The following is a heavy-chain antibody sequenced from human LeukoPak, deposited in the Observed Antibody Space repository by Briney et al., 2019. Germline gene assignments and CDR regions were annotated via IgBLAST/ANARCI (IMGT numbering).Heavy chain of an antibody. V-gene: IGHV1-18*01. D-gene: IGHD5-18*01. CDR3: ARVGYSYDYAPGGFDY. Sequence: ASVKVSCKASGYTFTSYGISWVRQAPGQGLEWMGWINVYNGNTHYAQKVQGRVTMTTDTSTSTAYMELRSLRSDDTAVYYCARVGYSYDYAPGGFDYWGQGTLVTVSS. CDR2: INVYNGNT. J-gene: IGHJ4*02. CDR1: GYTFTSYG.